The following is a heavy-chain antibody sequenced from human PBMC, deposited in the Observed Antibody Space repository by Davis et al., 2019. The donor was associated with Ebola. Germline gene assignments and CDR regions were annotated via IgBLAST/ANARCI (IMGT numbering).Heavy chain of an antibody. D-gene: IGHD2-2*01. J-gene: IGHJ4*02. Sequence: HSQTLSLTCAISGDSVSSTGWNWIRQSPSRGLEWLGRTYYNSKWFHDYAVSVKSRITVDPDTSKNQFSLQLNSVTPEDTAVYYCARSSYQPDYWGQGTLVTVSS. CDR3: ARSSYQPDY. CDR2: TYYNSKWFH. CDR1: GDSVSSTG. V-gene: IGHV6-1*01.